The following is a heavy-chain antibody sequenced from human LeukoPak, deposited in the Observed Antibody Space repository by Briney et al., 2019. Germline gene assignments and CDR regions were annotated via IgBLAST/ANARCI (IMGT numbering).Heavy chain of an antibody. CDR3: ASPKYYYDSSGSDY. J-gene: IGHJ4*02. CDR2: ISDDGSIK. D-gene: IGHD3-22*01. Sequence: GGSLRLSCAASGFTFSTYAMHWVRQAPGKGLEWVTVISDDGSIKYYADSVKGRFTISRDNSKNTLYLQMNSLRAEDTAVYYCASPKYYYDSSGSDYWGQGTLVTVSS. V-gene: IGHV3-30*14. CDR1: GFTFSTYA.